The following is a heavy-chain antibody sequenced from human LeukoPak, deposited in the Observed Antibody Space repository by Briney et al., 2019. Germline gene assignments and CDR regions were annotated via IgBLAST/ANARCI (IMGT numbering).Heavy chain of an antibody. CDR1: GGSINSYY. D-gene: IGHD6-13*01. CDR3: ARAAAGTAFYFDY. Sequence: SETLSLTCTVSGGSINSYYWSWIRQPPGKGLEWIGSIYHTGSTYYNPSLESRVTISVDTSKNQFSLRLTSVAAADTAVYFCARAAAGTAFYFDYWGQGTLVTVSS. V-gene: IGHV4-59*08. J-gene: IGHJ4*02. CDR2: IYHTGST.